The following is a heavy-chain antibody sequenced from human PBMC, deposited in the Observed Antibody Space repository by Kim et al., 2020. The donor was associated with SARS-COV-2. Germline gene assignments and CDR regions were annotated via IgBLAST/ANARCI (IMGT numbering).Heavy chain of an antibody. CDR3: LRETYGSFYT. CDR2: TRNKANGYST. J-gene: IGHJ5*02. CDR1: GLTLSDQY. D-gene: IGHD1-26*01. V-gene: IGHV3-72*01. Sequence: GGSLRLSCEASGLTLSDQYMDWVRQAPGKGLEWVGRTRNKANGYSTEYAASVKGRFTILRDDSKNSLYLQMSSLKTEDTAVYYCLRETYGSFYTWGQGSLVTVSS.